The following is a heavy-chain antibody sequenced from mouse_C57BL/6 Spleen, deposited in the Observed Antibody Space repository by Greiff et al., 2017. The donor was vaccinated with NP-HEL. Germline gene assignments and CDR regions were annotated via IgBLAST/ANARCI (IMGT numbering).Heavy chain of an antibody. V-gene: IGHV1-80*01. Sequence: VQLQQSGAELVKPGASVKISCKASGYAFSSYWMNWVKQRPGKGLEWIGQIYPGDGDTNYNGKFKGKATLTADKSSSTAYMQLSSLTSEDSAVYFCARGDGGSYGYYAMDYWGQGTSVTVSS. CDR2: IYPGDGDT. J-gene: IGHJ4*01. D-gene: IGHD1-1*02. CDR1: GYAFSSYW. CDR3: ARGDGGSYGYYAMDY.